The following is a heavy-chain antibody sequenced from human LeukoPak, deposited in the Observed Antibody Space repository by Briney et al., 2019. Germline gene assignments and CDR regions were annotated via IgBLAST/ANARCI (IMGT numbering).Heavy chain of an antibody. J-gene: IGHJ4*02. CDR1: GFTFSSYS. Sequence: GGSLRLSCAASGFTFSSYSMNWVRQAPGKGLEWVSYISSSGRTPYYADSVKGRFTISRDNAKNSLYLQMNSLRADDTAIYYCARDPVGSGSGSCFDYWGQGTLVTVSS. D-gene: IGHD3-10*01. V-gene: IGHV3-48*04. CDR2: ISSSGRTP. CDR3: ARDPVGSGSGSCFDY.